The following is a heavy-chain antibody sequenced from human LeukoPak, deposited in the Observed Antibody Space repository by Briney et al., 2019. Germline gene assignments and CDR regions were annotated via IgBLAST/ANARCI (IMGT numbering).Heavy chain of an antibody. CDR3: AKSTTVTKNYYGMDV. V-gene: IGHV3-23*01. J-gene: IGHJ6*02. CDR2: ISGSGGST. Sequence: PGGSLRLSCAVSGFTFSSYAMSWVRQAPGKGLEWVSAISGSGGSTYYADSVKGRFTISRDNSKNTLYLQMNSLRAEDTAVYYCAKSTTVTKNYYGMDVWGQGTTVTVSS. CDR1: GFTFSSYA. D-gene: IGHD4-17*01.